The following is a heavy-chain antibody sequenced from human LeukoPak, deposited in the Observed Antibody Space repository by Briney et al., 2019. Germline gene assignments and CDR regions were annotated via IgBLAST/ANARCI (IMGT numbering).Heavy chain of an antibody. J-gene: IGHJ4*02. CDR1: GGSISSYY. D-gene: IGHD4-23*01. V-gene: IGHV4-59*01. CDR2: VHYTGST. CDR3: ARDAHGGNSQIYY. Sequence: SETLSLTCTVSGGSISSYYWSWIRQPPGKGLEWFGSVHYTGSTKYNPSLKSRVTISVDTSKNQFSLRVSSVTAADPAVYYCARDAHGGNSQIYYWGQGTLVTVFS.